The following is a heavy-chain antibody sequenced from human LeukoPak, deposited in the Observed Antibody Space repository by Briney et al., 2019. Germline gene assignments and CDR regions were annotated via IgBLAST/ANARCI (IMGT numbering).Heavy chain of an antibody. CDR1: GYRFIGYY. Sequence: ASVKVSCRASGYRFIGYYLHWVRQAPGQGLEWMGWINPNSGDTKYAQKFQGRVTMTRDTSISTAYMELTNLTSDDTAVYYCARRGRDGYNQIDNWGQGTLVTASS. D-gene: IGHD5-24*01. V-gene: IGHV1-2*02. CDR2: INPNSGDT. CDR3: ARRGRDGYNQIDN. J-gene: IGHJ4*02.